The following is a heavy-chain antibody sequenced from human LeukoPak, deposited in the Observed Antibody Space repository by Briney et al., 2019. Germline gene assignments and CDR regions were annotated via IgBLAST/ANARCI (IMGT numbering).Heavy chain of an antibody. CDR2: INPNSGGT. CDR1: GYTFTGYY. J-gene: IGHJ5*02. Sequence: GASVKVSCKASGYTFTGYYMHWVRQAPGQGREWMGCINPNSGGTNYAQKFQGRVTMTRDTSISTAYMELSRLRSDDTAVYYCARGFRVAVAEVGPWGQETLVTVSS. D-gene: IGHD6-19*01. CDR3: ARGFRVAVAEVGP. V-gene: IGHV1-2*02.